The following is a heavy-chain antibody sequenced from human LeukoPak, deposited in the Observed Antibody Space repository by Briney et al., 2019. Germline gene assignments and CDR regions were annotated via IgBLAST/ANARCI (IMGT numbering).Heavy chain of an antibody. CDR3: ARDQGAFYSRSWFDY. J-gene: IGHJ4*02. CDR2: ISYSGRT. Sequence: SETLSLTCTVSGGSISSSSYSWGWIRQPPGKGLEWIGSISYSGRTYSNPSLKSRVTISVDTSKNQFSLRLTSMTAADTAVYYCARDQGAFYSRSWFDYWGQGTLVTVSS. D-gene: IGHD6-13*01. CDR1: GGSISSSSYS. V-gene: IGHV4-39*07.